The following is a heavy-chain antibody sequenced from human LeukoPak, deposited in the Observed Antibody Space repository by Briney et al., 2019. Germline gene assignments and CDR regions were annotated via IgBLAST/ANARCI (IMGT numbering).Heavy chain of an antibody. CDR2: IKQDGSAK. D-gene: IGHD2-8*01. J-gene: IGHJ3*02. Sequence: PGGSLRLSCAASGFTFSSYWMTWVRQAPGKGLAWAANIKQDGSAKYYMDSVKGRFTISRDNAKNSLYPQMNSLGAEDTAVYYCARVNPLMAPGAFDIWGQGSMVAVSS. CDR1: GFTFSSYW. CDR3: ARVNPLMAPGAFDI. V-gene: IGHV3-7*01.